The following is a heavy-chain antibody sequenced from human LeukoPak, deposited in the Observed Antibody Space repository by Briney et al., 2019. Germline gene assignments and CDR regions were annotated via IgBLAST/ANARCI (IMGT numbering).Heavy chain of an antibody. Sequence: SETLSLTCAVYGGSFSGYYWSWIRQPPGKGLEWIGEINHSGSTNYNPSLKSRATISVDTSKNQFSLKLSSVTAADTAVYYCARRYSSSWIAVLDVWGQGTTVTVSS. CDR1: GGSFSGYY. CDR3: ARRYSSSWIAVLDV. V-gene: IGHV4-34*01. D-gene: IGHD6-13*01. J-gene: IGHJ6*02. CDR2: INHSGST.